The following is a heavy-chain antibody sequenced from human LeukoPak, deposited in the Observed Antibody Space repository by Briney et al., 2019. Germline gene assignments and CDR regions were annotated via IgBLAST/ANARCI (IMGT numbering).Heavy chain of an antibody. CDR1: GYTFTDYY. CDR2: IHPPSGGT. D-gene: IGHD5-24*01. V-gene: IGHV1-2*02. Sequence: ASVKVSCKASGYTFTDYYLHWVRQAPGQGLEWMGWIHPPSGGTNYAEKLQGRVTMTRDTSISTAYMELSRLTFDDAGVYYCVRDPGWLQVDFWGQGTLLTVSS. J-gene: IGHJ4*02. CDR3: VRDPGWLQVDF.